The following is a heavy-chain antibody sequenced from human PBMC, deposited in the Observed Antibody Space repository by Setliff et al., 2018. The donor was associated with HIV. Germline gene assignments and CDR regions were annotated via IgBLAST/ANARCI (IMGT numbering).Heavy chain of an antibody. V-gene: IGHV4-59*01. Sequence: PSETLSLTCTVSGGSISSYYWSWIRQPPGEGLEWIGYIFYSGSTNYNPSLKSRVTISLDQSKNQFSLKLTSVTAADTAVYYCASAGSGTRAPPRYWGQGTLVTVSS. D-gene: IGHD1-1*01. CDR3: ASAGSGTRAPPRY. CDR2: IFYSGST. CDR1: GGSISSYY. J-gene: IGHJ4*02.